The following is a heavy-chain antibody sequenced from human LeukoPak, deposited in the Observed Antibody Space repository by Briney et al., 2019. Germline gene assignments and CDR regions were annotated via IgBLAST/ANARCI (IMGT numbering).Heavy chain of an antibody. CDR1: GDSVSSNSAA. CDR3: ARQTAYSSGWTFDY. D-gene: IGHD6-19*01. CDR2: TYFTSTWSN. Sequence: SQTLSLTCAISGDSVSSNSAAWTWIRQSPSRGLEWLGRTYFTSTWSNNYTLSVRSRISINPDTSKNQFSLQLNSVTPGDTAIYYCARQTAYSSGWTFDYWGQGTLVTVSS. J-gene: IGHJ4*02. V-gene: IGHV6-1*01.